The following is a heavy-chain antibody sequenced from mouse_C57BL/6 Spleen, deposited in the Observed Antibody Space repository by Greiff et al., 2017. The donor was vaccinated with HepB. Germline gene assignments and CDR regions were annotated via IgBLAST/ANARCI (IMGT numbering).Heavy chain of an antibody. CDR1: GYTFTSYW. J-gene: IGHJ4*01. D-gene: IGHD1-1*01. Sequence: QVQLQQPGAELVKPGASVKVSCKASGYTFTSYWMHWVKQRPGPGLEWIGRIHPSDSDTNYNQKFKGKATLTVDKSYSTAYMQLSSLTSADSAVYYCAINPITTVDYAMDYWGQGTSVTVSS. CDR3: AINPITTVDYAMDY. CDR2: IHPSDSDT. V-gene: IGHV1-74*01.